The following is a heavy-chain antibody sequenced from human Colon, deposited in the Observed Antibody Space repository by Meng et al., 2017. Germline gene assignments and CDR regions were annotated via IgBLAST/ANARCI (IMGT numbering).Heavy chain of an antibody. J-gene: IGHJ4*02. CDR1: GYTFTEFD. Sequence: ASVKVSCKASGYTFTEFDISWVRQAAGQGLEWMAWINPDTGNTAFAQKFQDRLTLSRDTSISTAYMELSNLRSEDTAVYYCARAKTTMTTSVAYWGQGTLVTVSS. CDR3: ARAKTTMTTSVAY. D-gene: IGHD4-11*01. V-gene: IGHV1-8*01. CDR2: INPDTGNT.